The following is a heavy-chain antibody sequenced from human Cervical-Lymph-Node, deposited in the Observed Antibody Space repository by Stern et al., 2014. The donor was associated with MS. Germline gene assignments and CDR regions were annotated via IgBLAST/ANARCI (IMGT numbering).Heavy chain of an antibody. CDR1: GYTFTSDD. V-gene: IGHV1-8*01. Sequence: VQLVQSGAEVKKPGASVKVSCKTSGYTFTSDDINWVRQASGQGLEWMVWMNPDSGDTGYAQKFQGRLTITRDTSISTAYMELTTLRSEDTAVYYCTKAWDSWGQGTLVTVSS. CDR3: TKAWDS. CDR2: MNPDSGDT. J-gene: IGHJ4*02.